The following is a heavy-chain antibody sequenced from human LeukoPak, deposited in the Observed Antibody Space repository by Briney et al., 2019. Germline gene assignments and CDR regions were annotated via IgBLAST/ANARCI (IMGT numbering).Heavy chain of an antibody. Sequence: AGGSLRLSCAASGFTFSSYWMSWVRQAPGKGLEWVANIKQDGSEKYYVDSVKGRFTISRDNAKNSLYLQMNSLRAEDTAVYYCARDGVRGVIMSGKKSKYWYYYYYMDVWGKGTTVTVSS. CDR1: GFTFSSYW. J-gene: IGHJ6*03. CDR2: IKQDGSEK. V-gene: IGHV3-7*01. D-gene: IGHD3-10*01. CDR3: ARDGVRGVIMSGKKSKYWYYYYYMDV.